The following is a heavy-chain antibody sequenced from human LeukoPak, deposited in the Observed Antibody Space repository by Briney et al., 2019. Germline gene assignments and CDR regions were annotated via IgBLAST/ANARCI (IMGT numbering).Heavy chain of an antibody. CDR3: AKDALPRIAAAGTVV. V-gene: IGHV3-30*02. J-gene: IGHJ4*02. D-gene: IGHD6-13*01. CDR2: IRYDGSNK. Sequence: GGSLRLSCAASGFTFSSYGMHWVRQAPGKGLEWVAFIRYDGSNKYYADSVKGRFTIFRDNSKNTLYLQMNSLRAEDTAVYFCAKDALPRIAAAGTVVWGQGTLVTVSS. CDR1: GFTFSSYG.